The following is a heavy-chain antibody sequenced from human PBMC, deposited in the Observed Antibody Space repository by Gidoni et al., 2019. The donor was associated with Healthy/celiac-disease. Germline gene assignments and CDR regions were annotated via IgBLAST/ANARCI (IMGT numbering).Heavy chain of an antibody. J-gene: IGHJ4*02. Sequence: QVQLVQSGSEVKKPGASVQVSCKASGYTFTSYSLHWVRQAPGQGLEWMGIINPSGGSTSYAQKFQGRVTMTRDTSTSTVYMELSSLRSEDTAVYYCARGEWLDPHFDYWGQGTLVTVSS. V-gene: IGHV1-46*01. CDR2: INPSGGST. CDR1: GYTFTSYS. D-gene: IGHD6-19*01. CDR3: ARGEWLDPHFDY.